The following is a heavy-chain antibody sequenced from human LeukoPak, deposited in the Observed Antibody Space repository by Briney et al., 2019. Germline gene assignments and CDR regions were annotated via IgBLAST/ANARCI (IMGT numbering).Heavy chain of an antibody. D-gene: IGHD6-6*01. V-gene: IGHV3-21*01. CDR3: ARGREGIAARWWVEEPQWYFFDP. CDR2: ISSSSSYI. Sequence: GGSLRLSCAASGFTFSSYSMNWVRQAPGKGLEWVSSISSSSSYIYYADSVKGRFTISRDNAKNSLYLQMNSLRADDTAVYYCARGREGIAARWWVEEPQWYFFDPWGQGTPVTVSS. CDR1: GFTFSSYS. J-gene: IGHJ5*02.